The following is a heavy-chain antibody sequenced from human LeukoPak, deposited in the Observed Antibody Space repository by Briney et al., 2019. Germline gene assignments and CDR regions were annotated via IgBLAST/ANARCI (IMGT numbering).Heavy chain of an antibody. V-gene: IGHV3-23*01. Sequence: GGSLRLSCAASGFTFSSYAMSWVRQAPGKGLEWVSAISGSGGSTYYADSLKGRFTISRDNSKNTLYLQMNSLRAEDTAVYYCATGSGTSNAPLDYWGQGTLVTVSS. J-gene: IGHJ4*02. D-gene: IGHD1-1*01. CDR1: GFTFSSYA. CDR2: ISGSGGST. CDR3: ATGSGTSNAPLDY.